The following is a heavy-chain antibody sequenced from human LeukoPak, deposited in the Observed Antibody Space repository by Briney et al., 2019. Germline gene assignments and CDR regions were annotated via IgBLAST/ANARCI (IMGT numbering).Heavy chain of an antibody. CDR3: AREALVVVSSFDY. V-gene: IGHV3-23*01. Sequence: GGSLRLSCAASGFTFSSYAMSWVRQAPGKGLEWVSTISGGGGSSYYADSVKGRFTISRDNSKNTLYLQMNSLRAEDTAVYYCAREALVVVSSFDYWGQGTLVTVSS. D-gene: IGHD3-22*01. CDR1: GFTFSSYA. J-gene: IGHJ4*02. CDR2: ISGGGGSS.